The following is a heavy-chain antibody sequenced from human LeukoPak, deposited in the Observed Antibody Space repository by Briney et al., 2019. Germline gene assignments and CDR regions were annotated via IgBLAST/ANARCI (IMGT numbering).Heavy chain of an antibody. CDR2: INDNGVTT. J-gene: IGHJ4*02. CDR1: GFTFISYA. V-gene: IGHV3-23*01. D-gene: IGHD6-6*01. Sequence: GGSLRLSCAASGFTFISYAMSWVRQVPRKGLEWVSDINDNGVTTFYADSVKGRFTIFRDNSKNRLYLQMNSLRAEDTAVYYCAKKLGSSPGDFFDYWGQGILVTVSS. CDR3: AKKLGSSPGDFFDY.